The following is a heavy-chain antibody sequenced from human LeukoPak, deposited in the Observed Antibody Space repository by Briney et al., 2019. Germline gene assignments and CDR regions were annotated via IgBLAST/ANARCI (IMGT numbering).Heavy chain of an antibody. CDR1: GGSISSHY. J-gene: IGHJ4*02. Sequence: SETLSLTCTVSGGSISSHYWSWIRQPPGKGLEWIGYIYYSGSTNYNPSLKSGVTISVDTSKNQFSLKLSSVTAADTAVYYCARGGNPEFDYWGQGTLVTVSS. CDR3: ARGGNPEFDY. V-gene: IGHV4-59*11. D-gene: IGHD1-14*01. CDR2: IYYSGST.